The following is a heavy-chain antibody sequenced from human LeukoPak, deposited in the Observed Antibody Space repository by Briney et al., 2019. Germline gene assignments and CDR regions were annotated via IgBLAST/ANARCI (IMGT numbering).Heavy chain of an antibody. CDR3: AALTVTVAGRFDY. CDR2: IYYTGST. Sequence: TSETLSLTCTVSGGSISSNSYYWGWIRQPPGKGLEWIGSIYYTGSTYYNPSLKSRVTISVDTSKTQFSLKLSSVTAADTAVYYCAALTVTVAGRFDYWGQGTLVTVSS. V-gene: IGHV4-39*01. J-gene: IGHJ4*02. CDR1: GGSISSNSYY. D-gene: IGHD6-19*01.